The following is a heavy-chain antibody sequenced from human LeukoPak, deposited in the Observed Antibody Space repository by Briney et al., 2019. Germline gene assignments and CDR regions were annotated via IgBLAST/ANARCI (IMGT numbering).Heavy chain of an antibody. D-gene: IGHD2/OR15-2a*01. CDR1: GYTFTSYD. CDR3: ARPGFLGDYFDY. Sequence: WASVNVSCKASGYTFTSYDINWVRQATGQGLEWMGWMNPNSGNTGYAQKFQGRVTMTRSTSISTAYMELSSLRSEDTAVYYCARPGFLGDYFDYWGQGTLVTVSS. V-gene: IGHV1-8*01. CDR2: MNPNSGNT. J-gene: IGHJ4*02.